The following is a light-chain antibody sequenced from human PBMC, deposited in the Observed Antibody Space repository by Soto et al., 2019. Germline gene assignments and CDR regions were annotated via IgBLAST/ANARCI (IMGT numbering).Light chain of an antibody. J-gene: IGKJ5*01. CDR3: EQYNNWFSIT. V-gene: IGKV1-17*01. CDR1: QDIRKD. Sequence: IQMSQSPSSLSASVGDRVTITCRASQDIRKDLAWYQQKPGKAPKLLIYAASSLQSGVPSRFSGSGFGTEFTLTISSLQPEDFAVYYCEQYNNWFSITVGQVTRLEIK. CDR2: AAS.